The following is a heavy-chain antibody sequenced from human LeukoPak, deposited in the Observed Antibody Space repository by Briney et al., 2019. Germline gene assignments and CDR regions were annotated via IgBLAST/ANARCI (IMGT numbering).Heavy chain of an antibody. J-gene: IGHJ3*02. CDR1: GGSSSETTYY. CDR3: ASPSKLVISRGGFDI. V-gene: IGHV4-39*01. CDR2: IYFSET. Sequence: PSETLSPTCTVSGGSSSETTYYWTWIRQPPGKGLEWIASIYFSETKYNPSLKSRVTISGDTSKNQFSLKLSSVTAADTAVYYCASPSKLVISRGGFDIWGQGTVVTVSA. D-gene: IGHD3-22*01.